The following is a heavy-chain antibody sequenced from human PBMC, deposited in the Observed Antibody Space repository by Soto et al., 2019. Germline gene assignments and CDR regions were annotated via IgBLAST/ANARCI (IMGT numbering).Heavy chain of an antibody. V-gene: IGHV3-7*01. CDR1: GFTFSTYW. CDR2: IKQDGSEK. J-gene: IGHJ4*02. CDR3: ARNRYSDY. D-gene: IGHD3-16*02. Sequence: EVQLVESGGDLVQPEGPLKLSFAAPGFTFSTYWLTWSRKAPGKGLEWVANIKQDGSEKYYADSVKGRFTISRDNAKNSMYLQMNSLRAEDTALYYCARNRYSDYWGQGTLVTVSS.